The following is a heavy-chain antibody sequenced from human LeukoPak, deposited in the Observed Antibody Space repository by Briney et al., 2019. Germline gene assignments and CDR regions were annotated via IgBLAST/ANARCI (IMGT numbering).Heavy chain of an antibody. J-gene: IGHJ1*01. Sequence: GGSLRLSCAASGFSVSSNYMSWVRQAPGKGLEWVSVIYRDGSTYYADSVKGRFTISRDNSKNTVFLQMNSLRVEDTAVYYCARGVPAVVLIPGAGDFQHWGQGTLVTVSS. V-gene: IGHV3-66*01. D-gene: IGHD3-22*01. CDR3: ARGVPAVVLIPGAGDFQH. CDR2: IYRDGST. CDR1: GFSVSSNY.